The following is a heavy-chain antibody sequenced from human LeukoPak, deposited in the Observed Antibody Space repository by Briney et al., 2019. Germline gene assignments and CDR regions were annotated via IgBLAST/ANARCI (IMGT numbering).Heavy chain of an antibody. Sequence: GGSLCLFCGASGLTYSSYWMRWLRQAPGKGLAGVANIKQEGSEKYYVDSVTGRFTISRDNAKNSLYLQMNSVRAEDTCVYDCARDVGSWIQLWTFDYWGQGTLVTVSS. D-gene: IGHD5-18*01. J-gene: IGHJ4*02. CDR1: GLTYSSYW. CDR3: ARDVGSWIQLWTFDY. V-gene: IGHV3-7*01. CDR2: IKQEGSEK.